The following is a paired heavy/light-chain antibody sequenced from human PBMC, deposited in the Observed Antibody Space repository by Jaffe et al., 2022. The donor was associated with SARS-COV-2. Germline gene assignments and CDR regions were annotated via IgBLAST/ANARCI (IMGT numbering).Heavy chain of an antibody. Sequence: QVQLVQSGAEVKKPGASVKVSCKASGYTFTSYVMHWVRQAPGQRLEWMGWINTGNGNTKYSQNFRGRVTITRDTSARTAYMELSSLRSEDTAVYYCARGGSTSRNWFDPWGQGTLVTVSS. CDR1: GYTFTSYV. J-gene: IGHJ5*02. V-gene: IGHV1-3*04. CDR2: INTGNGNT. CDR3: ARGGSTSRNWFDP. D-gene: IGHD2-2*01.
Light chain of an antibody. CDR1: QSISSY. J-gene: IGKJ4*01. CDR3: QQYYNWPLT. Sequence: EIVVTQSPATLSVSPGEGATLSCRASQSISSYLAWYQQKPGQAPRLLIYDASTRATGIPARFNGSGSGTDFTLTIGSLQSEDFAVYSCQQYYNWPLTFGGGTRVEIK. V-gene: IGKV3-15*01. CDR2: DAS.